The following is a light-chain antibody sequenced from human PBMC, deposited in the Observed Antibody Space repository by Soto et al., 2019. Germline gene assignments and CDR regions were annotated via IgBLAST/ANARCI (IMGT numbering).Light chain of an antibody. CDR3: AAWDDSLNAYA. CDR1: SSNIGSNT. J-gene: IGLJ1*01. CDR2: SNN. V-gene: IGLV1-44*01. Sequence: QSVLTQPPSASGTPGQRVTISCSGSSSNIGSNTVNWYQQLPGTAPKLLIYSNNQRPSGVPDRFSGSKSGTSASLAISGLQSEHEADHYCAAWDDSLNAYASGNGTKVT.